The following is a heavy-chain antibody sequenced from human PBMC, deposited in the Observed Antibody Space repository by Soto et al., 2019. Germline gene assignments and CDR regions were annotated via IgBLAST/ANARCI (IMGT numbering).Heavy chain of an antibody. J-gene: IGHJ6*02. V-gene: IGHV4-31*03. CDR3: ARAYCSSTSCSPYYYYDMDV. D-gene: IGHD2-2*01. CDR2: IYYSGST. CDR1: GGSISSGGYY. Sequence: SETLSLTCTVSGGSISSGGYYWSWIRQHPGKGLEWIGYIYYSGSTYYNPSLKSRVTISVDTSKNQFSLKLSSVTAADTAVYYCARAYCSSTSCSPYYYYDMDVWGQGTTVTVSS.